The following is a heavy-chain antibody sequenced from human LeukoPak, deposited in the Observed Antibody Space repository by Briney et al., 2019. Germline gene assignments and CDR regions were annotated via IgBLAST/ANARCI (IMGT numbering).Heavy chain of an antibody. CDR3: ARGRYCSGGSCQRLDY. Sequence: GGSLRLSCAASGFTFSDYYMSWIRQAPGKGLEWVSYISSSGSTIYYADSAKGRFTISRDNAKNSLYLQMNSLRAEDTAVYYCARGRYCSGGSCQRLDYWGQGTLVTVSS. V-gene: IGHV3-11*04. CDR2: ISSSGSTI. J-gene: IGHJ4*02. CDR1: GFTFSDYY. D-gene: IGHD2-15*01.